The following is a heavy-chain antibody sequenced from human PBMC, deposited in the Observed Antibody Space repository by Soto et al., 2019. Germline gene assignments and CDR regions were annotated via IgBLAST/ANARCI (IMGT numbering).Heavy chain of an antibody. CDR1: GFTFSSYA. V-gene: IGHV3-30-3*01. Sequence: GGSLRLSCAAPGFTFSSYAMHWVRQAPGKGLEWVAVISYDGSNKYYADSVKGRFTISRDNSKNTRYLQMSSLRAEDTAVYYCARDWRGSHDAFDIWGQGTMVTGS. D-gene: IGHD1-26*01. CDR2: ISYDGSNK. CDR3: ARDWRGSHDAFDI. J-gene: IGHJ3*02.